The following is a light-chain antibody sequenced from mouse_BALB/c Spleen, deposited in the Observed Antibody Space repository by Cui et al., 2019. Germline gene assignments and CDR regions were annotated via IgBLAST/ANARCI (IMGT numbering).Light chain of an antibody. Sequence: TAVTQSTASLPMAIGEKVTLRCITSTDIDNDMYWYQLKPGEPPKLLISEGNTLRPGGPSRFSSSGYGTDFVFTIENMLSEDVADYYCLQSDNLPYTFGGGTKLEIK. J-gene: IGKJ2*01. V-gene: IGKV17-121*01. CDR2: EGN. CDR3: LQSDNLPYT. CDR1: TDIDND.